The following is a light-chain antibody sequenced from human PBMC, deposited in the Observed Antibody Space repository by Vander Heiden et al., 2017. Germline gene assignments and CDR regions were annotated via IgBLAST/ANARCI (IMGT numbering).Light chain of an antibody. Sequence: DIQMTQSPSTLSASVGYRVTLPCLSSQSISNWLAWYQQKPGKAPKLLIYKGSSLKSGVPARLRGRGSGTEFTLTISSLQPDDFATYDCQQYNSYSLPPWTFGQGTKVEIK. V-gene: IGKV1-5*03. CDR1: QSISNW. CDR2: KGS. J-gene: IGKJ1*01. CDR3: QQYNSYSLPPWT.